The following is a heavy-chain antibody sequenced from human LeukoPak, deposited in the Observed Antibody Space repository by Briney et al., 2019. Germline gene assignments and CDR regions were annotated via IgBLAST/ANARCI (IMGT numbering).Heavy chain of an antibody. V-gene: IGHV1-69*15. CDR2: IIPIFGTA. D-gene: IGHD4-17*01. CDR1: GGSFSSSA. CDR3: ARGLLPAGDYVWYFDL. J-gene: IGHJ2*01. Sequence: SVKVSCKATGGSFSSSAITWVRQAPGQGLVWMGNIIPIFGTANYAQKFQGRVTITADESTSTAYMELSSLRSEDTAVYYCARGLLPAGDYVWYFDLWGRGTLVTVSS.